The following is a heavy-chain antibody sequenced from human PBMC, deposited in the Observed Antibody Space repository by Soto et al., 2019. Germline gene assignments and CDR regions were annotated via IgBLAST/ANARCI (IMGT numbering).Heavy chain of an antibody. CDR3: ARENTGTAMAFNFDY. Sequence: ASVKVSCKASGYTFTSYYMHWVRQAPGQGLEWMGIINPSGGSTSYAQKFQGRVTMTRDTSTSTVYMELSSLRSEDTAVYYCARENTGTAMAFNFDYWGQGTLVTVSS. CDR1: GYTFTSYY. J-gene: IGHJ4*02. CDR2: INPSGGST. V-gene: IGHV1-46*01. D-gene: IGHD5-18*01.